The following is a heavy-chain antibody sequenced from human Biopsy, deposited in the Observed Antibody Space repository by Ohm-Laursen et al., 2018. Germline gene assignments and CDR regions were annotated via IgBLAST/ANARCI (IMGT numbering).Heavy chain of an antibody. CDR1: GESFSGYF. D-gene: IGHD5-12*01. V-gene: IGHV4-34*01. CDR2: INQSGST. CDR3: ARGSGYFKLDV. J-gene: IGHJ6*02. Sequence: GTLSLTCAVNGESFSGYFWNWIRQPPGKGLEWIGEINQSGSTKYNPSLKRRATLSADSSNSQFSLRLTSVTAADTAIYYCARGSGYFKLDVWGQGTTVTVSS.